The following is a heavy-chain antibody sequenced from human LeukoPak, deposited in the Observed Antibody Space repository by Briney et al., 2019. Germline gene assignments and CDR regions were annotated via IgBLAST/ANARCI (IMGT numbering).Heavy chain of an antibody. Sequence: GGSLRLSCAASGFTFSSYWMSWVRQAPGKGLEWVANIKQDGSEKYYVDSVKGRFTTSRDNAKNSLYLQMNSLRAEDTAVYYCARDVTLLRYFDWLSYFDYWGQGTLVTVSS. D-gene: IGHD3-9*01. CDR2: IKQDGSEK. J-gene: IGHJ4*02. CDR3: ARDVTLLRYFDWLSYFDY. V-gene: IGHV3-7*01. CDR1: GFTFSSYW.